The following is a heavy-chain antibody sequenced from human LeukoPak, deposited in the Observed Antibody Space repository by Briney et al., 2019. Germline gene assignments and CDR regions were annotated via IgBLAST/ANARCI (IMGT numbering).Heavy chain of an antibody. Sequence: SETLSLTCTVPGGSISSYYWSWIRQPAGKGLEWIGRIYTSGSTNYNPSLKSRVTMSVDTSKNQFSLKLSSVTAADTAVYYCARGTEWELYFDYWGQGTLVTVSS. CDR3: ARGTEWELYFDY. D-gene: IGHD1-26*01. CDR1: GGSISSYY. CDR2: IYTSGST. J-gene: IGHJ4*02. V-gene: IGHV4-4*07.